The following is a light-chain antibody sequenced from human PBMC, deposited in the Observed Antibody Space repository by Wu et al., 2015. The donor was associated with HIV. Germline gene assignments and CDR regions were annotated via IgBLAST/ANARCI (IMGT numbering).Light chain of an antibody. CDR2: KAS. Sequence: DIQMTQSPSTLSASVGDRVTITCRASQSISNWLAWYQQKPGKTPKLLIYKASSLESGVPSRFSGSGSGTEFTLTITSLQPDDFATYYCQQYNSNSYTFGQGTKLEIK. V-gene: IGKV1-5*03. CDR3: QQYNSNSYT. CDR1: QSISNW. J-gene: IGKJ2*01.